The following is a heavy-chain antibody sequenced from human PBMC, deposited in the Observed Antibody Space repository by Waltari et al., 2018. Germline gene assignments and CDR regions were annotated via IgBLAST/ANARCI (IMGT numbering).Heavy chain of an antibody. V-gene: IGHV3-23*01. CDR2: ISGSGGST. D-gene: IGHD3-10*01. Sequence: EVQLLESGGGLVQPGGSLRLSCAASGFTFSSYAMSWVRQAPGKGLEWVSAISGSGGSTYYADSVKGRFTIARDNSKNTLYLQMNSPRAEDTAVYYCANTRYYYGSGSYALDYWGQGTLVTVSS. J-gene: IGHJ4*02. CDR3: ANTRYYYGSGSYALDY. CDR1: GFTFSSYA.